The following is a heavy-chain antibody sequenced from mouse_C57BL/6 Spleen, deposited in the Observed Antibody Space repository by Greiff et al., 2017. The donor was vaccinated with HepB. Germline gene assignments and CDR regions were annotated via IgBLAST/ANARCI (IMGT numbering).Heavy chain of an antibody. CDR1: GYAFSSYW. Sequence: VQLQQSGAELVKPGASVKISCKASGYAFSSYWMNWVKQRPGKGLEWIGQIYPGDGDTNYNGKFKGKATLTADKSSSTAYMQLSSLTSEDSAVYFCASITTVVSFDFDYWGQGTTLTVSS. J-gene: IGHJ2*01. CDR2: IYPGDGDT. CDR3: ASITTVVSFDFDY. V-gene: IGHV1-80*01. D-gene: IGHD1-1*01.